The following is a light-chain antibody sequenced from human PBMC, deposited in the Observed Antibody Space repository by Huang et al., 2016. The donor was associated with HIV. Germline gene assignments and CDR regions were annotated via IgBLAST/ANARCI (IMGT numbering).Light chain of an antibody. CDR1: QSVGSY. Sequence: DIVLTQSPATLSLTPGERATLSCRAGQSVGSYLAWYQQPPGQAPRLLVSAASPRATGIPARFSGSGSGTDFTLTISSLGPEDFAVYYCHQHSSWPGTFGQGTRVEIK. CDR3: HQHSSWPGT. CDR2: AAS. V-gene: IGKV3-11*01. J-gene: IGKJ1*01.